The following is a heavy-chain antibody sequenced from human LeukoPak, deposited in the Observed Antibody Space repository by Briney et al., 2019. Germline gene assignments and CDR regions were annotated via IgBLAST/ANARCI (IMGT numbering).Heavy chain of an antibody. J-gene: IGHJ4*02. CDR3: ARAGIFGVASYYFDY. CDR2: INPSGGST. CDR1: GYTFTSYY. V-gene: IGHV1-46*01. D-gene: IGHD3-3*02. Sequence: GASVKVSCKASGYTFTSYYMHWVRQAPGQGLEWMGIINPSGGSTSYAQKFQGRVTMTRDTSTSTAYMELSSLRSEDTAVYYCARAGIFGVASYYFDYWGQGTLVTVSS.